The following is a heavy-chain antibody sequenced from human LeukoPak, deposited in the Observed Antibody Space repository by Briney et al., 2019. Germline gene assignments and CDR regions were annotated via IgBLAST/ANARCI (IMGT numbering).Heavy chain of an antibody. CDR1: GFSFSKFW. D-gene: IGHD4-17*01. V-gene: IGHV3-7*01. J-gene: IGHJ4*02. CDR3: GRIAYGDIR. CDR2: INEDGSVQ. Sequence: PGGSPRLSCAASGFSFSKFWMSWVRQAPGKGLEWVANINEDGSVQHYADSVKGRFTVSRDNAKNSLYVQLNSLRAADTALYYCGRIAYGDIRWGQGTLVTVSS.